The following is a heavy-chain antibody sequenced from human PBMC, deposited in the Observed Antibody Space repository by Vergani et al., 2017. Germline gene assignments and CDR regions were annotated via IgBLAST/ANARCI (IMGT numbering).Heavy chain of an antibody. Sequence: QVQLQESGPGLVKPSETLSLTCTVSGGSISSYYWSWIRQPPGKGLEWIGYIYYSGSTNYNPSLKSRVTISVDMSKNQFSLKLSSVTAADTAVYYCARETYSSSSVWFDPWGQGTLVTVSS. CDR3: ARETYSSSSVWFDP. CDR2: IYYSGST. D-gene: IGHD6-6*01. V-gene: IGHV4-59*01. CDR1: GGSISSYY. J-gene: IGHJ5*02.